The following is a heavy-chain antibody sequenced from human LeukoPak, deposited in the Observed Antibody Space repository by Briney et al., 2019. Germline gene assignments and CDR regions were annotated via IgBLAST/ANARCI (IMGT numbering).Heavy chain of an antibody. J-gene: IGHJ4*02. V-gene: IGHV5-51*01. CDR2: IYPGDSDT. CDR1: GYSFATYW. CDR3: ERRYYGDYLDFFDY. D-gene: IGHD4-17*01. Sequence: GESLKISFKASGYSFATYWIAWVRQMPGKGLEWIAIIYPGDSDTIYSPSFEGQVTVSADKSITTAYLQWSSLKASDTAMYYCERRYYGDYLDFFDYWGQGTLVTVSS.